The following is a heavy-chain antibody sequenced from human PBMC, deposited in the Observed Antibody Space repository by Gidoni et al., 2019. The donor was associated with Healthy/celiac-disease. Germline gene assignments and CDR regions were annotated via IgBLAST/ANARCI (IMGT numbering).Heavy chain of an antibody. V-gene: IGHV4-61*02. CDR3: ARDDYSVANSGAFDI. J-gene: IGHJ3*02. CDR2: IFTSGST. Sequence: QVQLQESGPGLVKPSQTLSLTCTVSGGSISSGSYYGSWIRQPAGKGRGWIGRIFTSGSTNYNPSLKSRVTISVDTSKNQFSLKLSSVTAADTAVYYCARDDYSVANSGAFDIWGQGTMVTVSS. D-gene: IGHD4-17*01. CDR1: GGSISSGSYY.